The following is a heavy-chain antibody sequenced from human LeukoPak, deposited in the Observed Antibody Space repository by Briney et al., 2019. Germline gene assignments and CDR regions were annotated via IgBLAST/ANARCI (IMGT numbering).Heavy chain of an antibody. Sequence: PSETLSLTCTVSGDPISSSSYYWGWIRQPPGKGLEWIGSIYYSGSTYYNPSLKSRVTISVDTSKNQFSLKLSSVTAADTAVYYCARHEMGIVLMVYDWFDPWGQGTLVTVSS. CDR1: GDPISSSSYY. CDR3: ARHEMGIVLMVYDWFDP. D-gene: IGHD2-8*01. V-gene: IGHV4-39*01. CDR2: IYYSGST. J-gene: IGHJ5*02.